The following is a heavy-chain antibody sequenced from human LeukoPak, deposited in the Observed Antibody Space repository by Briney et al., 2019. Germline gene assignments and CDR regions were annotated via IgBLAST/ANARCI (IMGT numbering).Heavy chain of an antibody. D-gene: IGHD3-16*02. CDR3: ARHIRGGRGMITFGGVIVHFDY. V-gene: IGHV4-39*01. CDR2: IYYSGST. CDR1: GGSISGSSYY. J-gene: IGHJ4*02. Sequence: SETLSLTCTVSGGSISGSSYYWGWIRQPPGKGLEWIGSIYYSGSTYYNPSLKSRVTISVDTSKNQFSLKLNSVTATDTAVYYCARHIRGGRGMITFGGVIVHFDYWGQGTLATVSS.